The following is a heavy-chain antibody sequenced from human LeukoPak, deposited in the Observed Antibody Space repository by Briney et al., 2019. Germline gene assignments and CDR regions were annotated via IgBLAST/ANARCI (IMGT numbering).Heavy chain of an antibody. CDR3: ARGYCSSTSCRNWFDP. J-gene: IGHJ5*02. Sequence: GASVKVSCKASGYTFTGYYMHWVRQAPGQGLEWMGWINPNSGGTNYAQKLQGRVTITADKSTSTAYMELSSLRSEDTAVYYCARGYCSSTSCRNWFDPWGQGTLVTVSS. D-gene: IGHD2-2*01. V-gene: IGHV1-2*02. CDR1: GYTFTGYY. CDR2: INPNSGGT.